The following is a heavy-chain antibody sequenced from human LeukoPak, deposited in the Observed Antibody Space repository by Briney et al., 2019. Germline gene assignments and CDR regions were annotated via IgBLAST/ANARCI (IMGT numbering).Heavy chain of an antibody. CDR2: ITGSGAST. CDR1: RFTFSTYV. D-gene: IGHD1-7*01. Sequence: GGSLRLSCAGSRFTFSTYVMTWVRQAPGKGLEWVSSITGSGASTYYADSVKGRFTISRDNSKNTLYLQMNSLRAEDTAVYYCARRLAGTKGFDYWGQGTLVTVSS. CDR3: ARRLAGTKGFDY. V-gene: IGHV3-23*01. J-gene: IGHJ4*02.